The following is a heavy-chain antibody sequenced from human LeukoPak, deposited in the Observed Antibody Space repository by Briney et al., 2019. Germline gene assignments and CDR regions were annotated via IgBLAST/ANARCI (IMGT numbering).Heavy chain of an antibody. D-gene: IGHD3-10*01. CDR3: AREDGSGSYPNWFDP. Sequence: SETLSLTCTVSGASISGYYWTWIRQPPGQGLEWIGYIYYSGSTNYNPSLKSRVTISVDTSKNQFSLKLSSVTAADTAVYFCAREDGSGSYPNWFDPWGQGTLVTVSS. V-gene: IGHV4-59*01. J-gene: IGHJ5*02. CDR1: GASISGYY. CDR2: IYYSGST.